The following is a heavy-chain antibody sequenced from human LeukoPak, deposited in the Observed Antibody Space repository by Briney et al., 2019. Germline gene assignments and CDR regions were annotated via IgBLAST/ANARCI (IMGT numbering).Heavy chain of an antibody. CDR2: ISYSGSS. CDR3: AKDRVYCSSTSCYAGAFDI. Sequence: SETLSPTCTVSGGSISSGGYYWTWIRQLPGKGLEYIAYISYSGSSYYSPFLKSRGTISVDTSKNQLSLKLSSVTAADTAVYYCAKDRVYCSSTSCYAGAFDIWGQGTMVTVSS. D-gene: IGHD2-2*01. J-gene: IGHJ3*02. V-gene: IGHV4-31*03. CDR1: GGSISSGGYY.